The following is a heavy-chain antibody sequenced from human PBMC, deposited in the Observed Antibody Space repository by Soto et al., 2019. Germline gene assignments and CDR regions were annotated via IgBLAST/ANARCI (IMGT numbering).Heavy chain of an antibody. D-gene: IGHD5-18*01. CDR2: IYYSGRT. CDR3: ARVVMDTDMVGFDY. J-gene: IGHJ4*02. CDR1: GGSISSGGYY. V-gene: IGHV4-31*03. Sequence: QVQLQESGPGLVKPSQTLSLTCTVSGGSISSGGYYWSWIRQHPGKGLEWIGYIYYSGRTYYNPSLKTRVTISVDTFKNPFSLKLSSVTAADTAVYYCARVVMDTDMVGFDYWGQGTLVTVSS.